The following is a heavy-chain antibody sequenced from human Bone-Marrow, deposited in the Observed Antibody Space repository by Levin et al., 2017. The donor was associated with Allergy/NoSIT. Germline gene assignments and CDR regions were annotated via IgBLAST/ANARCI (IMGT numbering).Heavy chain of an antibody. Sequence: SETLSLTCTVSGGSISSGGYYWSWIRQHPGKGLEWIGYIYYSGSTYYNPSLKSRVTISVDTSKNQFSLKLSSVTAADTAVYYCASVVAAQAGFDYWGQGTLVTVSS. V-gene: IGHV4-31*03. CDR2: IYYSGST. D-gene: IGHD2-15*01. CDR1: GGSISSGGYY. CDR3: ASVVAAQAGFDY. J-gene: IGHJ4*02.